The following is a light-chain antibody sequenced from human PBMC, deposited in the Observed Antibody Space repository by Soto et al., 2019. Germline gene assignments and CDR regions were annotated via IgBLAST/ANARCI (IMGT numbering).Light chain of an antibody. J-gene: IGKJ1*01. CDR3: QQYNNGWT. CDR1: QSVSRN. V-gene: IGKV3-15*01. Sequence: EIVMTQSPATLSVSPGERATLFCRASQSVSRNLAWHQQKPGQAPRLLIYGVSTRATGIPARFSGSGSGTEFTLTISSLQSEDFAVYYCQQYNNGWTFGQGTKVDIK. CDR2: GVS.